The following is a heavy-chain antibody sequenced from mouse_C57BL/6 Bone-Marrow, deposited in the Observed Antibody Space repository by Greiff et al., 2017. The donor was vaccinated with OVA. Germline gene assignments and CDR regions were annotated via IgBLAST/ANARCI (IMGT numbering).Heavy chain of an antibody. CDR1: GYTFTDYE. CDR2: IDPETGGT. J-gene: IGHJ2*01. D-gene: IGHD5-1*01. V-gene: IGHV1-15*01. Sequence: VHLVESGAELVRPGASVTLSCKASGYTFTDYEMHWVKQTPVHGLEWIGAIDPETGGTAYNQKFKGKAILTADKSSSTAYMELRSLTSEDSAVYYCTRRSTGGFDYWGQGTTLTVSS. CDR3: TRRSTGGFDY.